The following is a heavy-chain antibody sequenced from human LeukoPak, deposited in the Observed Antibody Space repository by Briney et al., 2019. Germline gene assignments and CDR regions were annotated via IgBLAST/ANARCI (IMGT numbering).Heavy chain of an antibody. V-gene: IGHV3-48*01. D-gene: IGHD1-26*01. CDR2: ITSSSSAI. J-gene: IGHJ4*02. CDR3: ARVRGSYHFDY. CDR1: GFTFSGYS. Sequence: GGSLRLSCAASGFTFSGYSMNWVRQAPGKGLEWVPYITSSSSAIYYADSVKGRFTISRDNARNSLYLQMNSLRAEDTAVYYCARVRGSYHFDYWGQGTLVTVSS.